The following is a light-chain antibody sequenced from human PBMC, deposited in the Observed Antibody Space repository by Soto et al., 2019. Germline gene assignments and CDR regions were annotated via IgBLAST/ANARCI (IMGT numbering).Light chain of an antibody. CDR2: DAS. CDR3: QKYTSALGWLT. J-gene: IGKJ4*01. Sequence: DIQMTQSPSSLSASVGDRVTITCRASQGISNYLAWYQQKPGKVPKLLIYDASTLQSGVPSRFSGSGSGTDFTLTISSLQPEDVATYYCQKYTSALGWLTFGGGTKVEIK. V-gene: IGKV1-27*01. CDR1: QGISNY.